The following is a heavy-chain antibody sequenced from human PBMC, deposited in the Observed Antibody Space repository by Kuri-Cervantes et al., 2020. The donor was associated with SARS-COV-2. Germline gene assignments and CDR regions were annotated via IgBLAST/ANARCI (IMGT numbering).Heavy chain of an antibody. Sequence: SGPTLVNPTQSLTLTCTFSGFSLSTSGMCVSWIRQPPGKALEWLALIDWDDDKYYSTTLKTRLTISKDTSKNQVVLTMTNMDPVDTATYYCARTYYDFWSGYYIDYWGQGTLVTVSS. D-gene: IGHD3-3*01. J-gene: IGHJ4*02. V-gene: IGHV2-70*01. CDR2: IDWDDDK. CDR3: ARTYYDFWSGYYIDY. CDR1: GFSLSTSGMC.